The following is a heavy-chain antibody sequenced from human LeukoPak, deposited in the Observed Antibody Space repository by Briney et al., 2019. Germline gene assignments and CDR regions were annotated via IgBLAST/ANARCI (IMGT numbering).Heavy chain of an antibody. CDR2: ISYDGSDK. V-gene: IGHV3-30*18. CDR3: AKGFYAIEYSPFDP. J-gene: IGHJ5*02. Sequence: GGSLRLSCAASGFTLSSYGMHWVRQAPGKGLEWVAVISYDGSDKDYADSVKGRFTISRDNSKNTLYLQMNSLGAEDTAVYYYAKGFYAIEYSPFDPWGQGTLVTVSS. D-gene: IGHD2/OR15-2a*01. CDR1: GFTLSSYG.